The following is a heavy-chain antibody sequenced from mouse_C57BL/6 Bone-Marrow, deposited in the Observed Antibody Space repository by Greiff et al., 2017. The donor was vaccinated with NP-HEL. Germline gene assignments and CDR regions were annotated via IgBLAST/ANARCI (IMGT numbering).Heavy chain of an antibody. CDR1: GYTFTSYW. D-gene: IGHD2-12*01. V-gene: IGHV1-5*01. J-gene: IGHJ3*01. CDR3: TKIYYSYDGSWFAY. CDR2: IYPGNSDP. Sequence: EVQLQESGTVLARPGASVKMSCKTSGYTFTSYWMHWVKQRPGQGLEWIGAIYPGNSDPSYNQKFKGKAKLTAVTSASTAYMELSSLTNEDSAVYYCTKIYYSYDGSWFAYWGQGTLVTVSA.